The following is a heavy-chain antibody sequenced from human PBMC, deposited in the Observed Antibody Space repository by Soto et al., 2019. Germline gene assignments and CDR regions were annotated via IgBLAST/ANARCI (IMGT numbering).Heavy chain of an antibody. V-gene: IGHV3-13*01. Sequence: EVQLLESGGGLVQRGGSLRLSCAASGFRFSYYDMHWVRQSKGKGLEWVAAIGTTDDTYYADSVKARFITSRENDKNSLYLQMDSLRGGDTAVYLCARDGYTEGMDVWGQGTTVTVSS. CDR3: ARDGYTEGMDV. CDR2: IGTTDDT. CDR1: GFRFSYYD. J-gene: IGHJ6*02. D-gene: IGHD5-12*01.